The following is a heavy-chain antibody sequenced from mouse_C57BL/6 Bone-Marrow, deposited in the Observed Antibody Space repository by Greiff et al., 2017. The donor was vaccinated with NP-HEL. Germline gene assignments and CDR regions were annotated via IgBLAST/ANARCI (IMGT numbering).Heavy chain of an antibody. CDR2: IWSGGST. D-gene: IGHD1-1*01. Sequence: VHLVESGPGLVQPSQSLSITCTVSGFSLTSYGVHWVRQSPGKGLEWLGVIWSGGSTDYNAAFISRLSISKDNSKSQVFFKMNSLQADDTAIYYCARGGNLYYGSPLDYRGQGTTLTVSS. V-gene: IGHV2-2*01. CDR1: GFSLTSYG. CDR3: ARGGNLYYGSPLDY. J-gene: IGHJ2*01.